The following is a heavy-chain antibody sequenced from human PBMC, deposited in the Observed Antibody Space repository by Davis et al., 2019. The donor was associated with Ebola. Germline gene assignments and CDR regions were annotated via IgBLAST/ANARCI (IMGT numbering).Heavy chain of an antibody. CDR3: ASYGDYVTDFDY. J-gene: IGHJ4*02. V-gene: IGHV3-21*01. Sequence: GGSLRLSCAASGFAFSSYSMNWVRQAPGQRLEWVSSISRTSSYIYYTDSVKGRFTVSRDNTKHSLYLQMNSLRPEDTAMYYCASYGDYVTDFDYWGQGTLVTVSS. D-gene: IGHD4-17*01. CDR1: GFAFSSYS. CDR2: ISRTSSYI.